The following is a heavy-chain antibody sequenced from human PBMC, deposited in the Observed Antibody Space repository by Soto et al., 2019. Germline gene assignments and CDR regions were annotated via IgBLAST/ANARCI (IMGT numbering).Heavy chain of an antibody. V-gene: IGHV4-59*01. CDR1: GDSSSTYY. CDR3: ARSYCADSVSCNWFDP. CDR2: INYSGRS. J-gene: IGHJ5*02. Sequence: QVQLQESGPGLVKSSETLSLTCSVSGDSSSTYYWGWIRQPPGKGLEWIGYINYSGRSNHNPSLKSRLSLSVGASKNQVSLELTSVTAADTAVYYCARSYCADSVSCNWFDPWGQGTLVVVSS. D-gene: IGHD2-8*02.